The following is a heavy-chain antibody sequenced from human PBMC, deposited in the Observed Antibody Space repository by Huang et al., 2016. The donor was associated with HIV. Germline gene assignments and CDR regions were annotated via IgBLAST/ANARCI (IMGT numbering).Heavy chain of an antibody. D-gene: IGHD3-10*01. J-gene: IGHJ6*02. CDR2: IYPGYSDT. Sequence: EVQLVQSGAEVKKPGESLKISCKGSGYRFRSNWIGWVRQMPGKGLEWMVIIYPGYSDTRYSPSFQGQVTISADKSINTAYLQWSSLKASDTAMYYCARLIGSPSFYYGLDVWGQGTTVTVSS. CDR3: ARLIGSPSFYYGLDV. V-gene: IGHV5-51*01. CDR1: GYRFRSNW.